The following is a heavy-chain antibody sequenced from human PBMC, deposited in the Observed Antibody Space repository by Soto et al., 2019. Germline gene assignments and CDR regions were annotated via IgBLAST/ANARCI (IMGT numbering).Heavy chain of an antibody. CDR3: ARRARPDFYYMDV. J-gene: IGHJ6*03. V-gene: IGHV3-64*01. Sequence: EVQLAESGGGLAQPGGSLRLSCAASGFTLSGYAMDWVRQAPGKGLEYVSGISSNGVGTYYANSVQGRFTISRDNXKNXXXXXXGSLRPEDMAVYYCARRARPDFYYMDVWGKGTTVTVSS. CDR1: GFTLSGYA. CDR2: ISSNGVGT. D-gene: IGHD6-6*01.